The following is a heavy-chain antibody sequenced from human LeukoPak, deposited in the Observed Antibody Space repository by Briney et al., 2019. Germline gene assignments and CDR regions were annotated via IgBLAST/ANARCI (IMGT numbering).Heavy chain of an antibody. J-gene: IGHJ4*02. CDR2: IIPILGIA. D-gene: IGHD3-10*01. CDR1: GGTFTSYA. V-gene: IGHV1-69*04. Sequence: ASVKVSCKASGGTFTSYAISWERQAPGQGLEWMGRIIPILGIANYAQKFQGRVTITADKSTSTAYMELSSLRSEDTAVYYCARGRITMVRRVTRVYYSDYWGQGTLVTVSS. CDR3: ARGRITMVRRVTRVYYSDY.